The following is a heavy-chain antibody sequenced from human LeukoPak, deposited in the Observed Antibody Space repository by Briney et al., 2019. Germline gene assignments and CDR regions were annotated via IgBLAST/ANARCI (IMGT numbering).Heavy chain of an antibody. CDR1: GGSISSYY. CDR3: ARAPPRGSYYRGYFDY. Sequence: ETLSLTCTVSGGSISSYYWSWIRQAPGKGLEWIGYIHYSGSTTYNPSLKSRVTISVDTSKNQFSLNLSSVTAADTAVYYCARAPPRGSYYRGYFDYWGQGTLVTVSS. V-gene: IGHV4-59*01. J-gene: IGHJ4*02. D-gene: IGHD3-10*01. CDR2: IHYSGST.